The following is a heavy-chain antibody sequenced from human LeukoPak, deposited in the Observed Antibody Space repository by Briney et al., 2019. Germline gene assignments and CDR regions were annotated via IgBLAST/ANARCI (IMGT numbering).Heavy chain of an antibody. CDR3: ARQYYDRTGYYYFDH. V-gene: IGHV4-39*01. Sequence: SETLSLTCTVSGDAITGSTYYWGWIRQPPGKGLERIGSMYYSGSTYSNASLKSRVTISADTSKNQFSLKLSSVTAADTATYYCARQYYDRTGYYYFDHWTQGTLVTVSS. J-gene: IGHJ4*02. CDR1: GDAITGSTYY. D-gene: IGHD3-22*01. CDR2: MYYSGST.